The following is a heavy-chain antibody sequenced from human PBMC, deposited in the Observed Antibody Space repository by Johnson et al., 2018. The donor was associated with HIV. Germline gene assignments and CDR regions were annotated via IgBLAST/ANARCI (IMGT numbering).Heavy chain of an antibody. CDR1: GFTFSSYA. CDR2: ISYDGSNT. Sequence: QVQLVESGGGLVQPGGSLRLSCAASGFTFSSYAMDWVRQAPGKGLAWVAVISYDGSNTYYADSVKGRFTISRDNSKNTLHLQMNSLSAEDTAVYYCARRGVGATTDAFDIWGQGTKVTVSS. J-gene: IGHJ3*02. D-gene: IGHD1-26*01. CDR3: ARRGVGATTDAFDI. V-gene: IGHV3-30-3*01.